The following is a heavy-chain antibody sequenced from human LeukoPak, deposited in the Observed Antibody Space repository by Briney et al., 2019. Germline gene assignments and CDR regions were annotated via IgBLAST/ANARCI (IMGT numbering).Heavy chain of an antibody. CDR2: IDPSDSYT. D-gene: IGHD4-17*01. J-gene: IGHJ6*02. CDR1: GSTFTSYW. V-gene: IGHV5-10-1*01. CDR3: ARRLTTVTTVDYYGMDV. Sequence: GESLQISCQGSGSTFTSYWISWVRQVPGKGREWMGWIDPSDSYTNYSPSFQGHVTISADKSISTAYLQWSSLKASDTAMYYCARRLTTVTTVDYYGMDVWGQGTTVTVSS.